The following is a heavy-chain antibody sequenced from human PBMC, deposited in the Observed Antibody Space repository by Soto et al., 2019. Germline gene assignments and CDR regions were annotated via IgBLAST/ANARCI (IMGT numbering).Heavy chain of an antibody. CDR2: ISSSSSYI. V-gene: IGHV3-21*04. D-gene: IGHD2-15*01. J-gene: IGHJ4*02. Sequence: GSLRLSCAASGFTFSSYSMNWVRQAPGKGLEWVSSISSSSSYIYYADSVKGRFTISRDNSKNSLYLQMNSLRAEDTAVYYCAKGGGYCSGGTCYSRPFDDWGPGTLVTVSS. CDR3: AKGGGYCSGGTCYSRPFDD. CDR1: GFTFSSYS.